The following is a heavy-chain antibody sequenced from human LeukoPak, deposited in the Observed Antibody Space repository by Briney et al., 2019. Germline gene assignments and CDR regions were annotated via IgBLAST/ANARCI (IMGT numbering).Heavy chain of an antibody. CDR2: TYPGDSDT. V-gene: IGHV5-51*01. D-gene: IGHD6-13*01. Sequence: GESLKISCKGSGHSFTNYWIGWVRQMPGKGLEWMGITYPGDSDTRYSPSFQGQVTISADKSISTAYLQWSSLKASDSAMYYCARGYRSSWYPWDYWGQGTLVTVSS. J-gene: IGHJ4*02. CDR3: ARGYRSSWYPWDY. CDR1: GHSFTNYW.